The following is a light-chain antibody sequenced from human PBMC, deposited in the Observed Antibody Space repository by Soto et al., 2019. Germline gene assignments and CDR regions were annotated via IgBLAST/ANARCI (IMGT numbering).Light chain of an antibody. CDR2: KAS. V-gene: IGKV1-5*03. CDR1: QSISSL. J-gene: IGKJ1*01. CDR3: QQLWT. Sequence: DIQMTQSPSTLSASVGDRVTITCRASQSISSLLAWYQQKPGKAPKLLIYKASSLASGVPSRFSGIGSGTAFTLTISSLQADDFADYYCQQLWTFGQGTKVEIK.